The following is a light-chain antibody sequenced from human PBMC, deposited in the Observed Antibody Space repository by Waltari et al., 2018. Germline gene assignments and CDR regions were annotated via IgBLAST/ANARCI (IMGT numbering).Light chain of an antibody. J-gene: IGKJ1*01. Sequence: IQLTQSPSSLSASVGDRVTITCRASQGISSYLAWYQQQPGKAPKLLIYAASTLQSGVPSRFSGSGSGTDFTLTISSLQPEDFATYYCQLRWTFGQGTKVEIK. CDR3: QLRWT. V-gene: IGKV1-9*01. CDR2: AAS. CDR1: QGISSY.